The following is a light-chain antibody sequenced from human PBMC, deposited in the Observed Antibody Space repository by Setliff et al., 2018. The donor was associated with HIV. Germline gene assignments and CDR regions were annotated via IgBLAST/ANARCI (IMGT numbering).Light chain of an antibody. CDR1: SSDVGGYNY. CDR2: DVS. V-gene: IGLV2-11*01. J-gene: IGLJ1*01. Sequence: QSALAQPRSVSGSPGQSVTISCTGSSSDVGGYNYVSWYQQHPGKAPKVMIYDVSKRPSGVPDHFSGSKSDNTASLTISGLQAEDEADYYCCSYADNFNYVFGGGTKVTVL. CDR3: CSYADNFNYV.